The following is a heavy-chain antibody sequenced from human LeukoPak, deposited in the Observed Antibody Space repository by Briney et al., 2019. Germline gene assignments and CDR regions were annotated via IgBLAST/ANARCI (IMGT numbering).Heavy chain of an antibody. D-gene: IGHD3-10*01. V-gene: IGHV1-46*01. CDR2: INPNGGST. CDR3: ARGGMVRDRRHFQFDH. CDR1: GYTFISYY. Sequence: ASVKVSCKTSGYTFISYYMHWVRQAPGQGLEWMGWINPNGGSTIYAQKFQGRVTMTRDTSTSTVYMDLTSLRSEDTAVYYCARGGMVRDRRHFQFDHWGQGTLVTVSS. J-gene: IGHJ4*02.